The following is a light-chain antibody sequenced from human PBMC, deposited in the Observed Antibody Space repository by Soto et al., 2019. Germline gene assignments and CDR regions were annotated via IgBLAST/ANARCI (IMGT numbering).Light chain of an antibody. CDR2: DVT. CDR3: ASYTSIIAVV. CDR1: SNDIGAYNY. J-gene: IGLJ2*01. V-gene: IGLV2-14*01. Sequence: QSVLTQPASVSGSPGQSITISCTGSSNDIGAYNYVSWYQQHPGKVPKLLIYDVTNRPSGVSDRFSGSKSGRTASLTISGLQPEDEADYYCASYTSIIAVVFGGGTKLTVL.